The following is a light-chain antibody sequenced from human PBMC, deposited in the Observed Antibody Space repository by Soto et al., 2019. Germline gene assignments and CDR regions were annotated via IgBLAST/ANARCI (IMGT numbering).Light chain of an antibody. CDR2: EAS. CDR3: LQDYVYPWM. V-gene: IGKV1-6*01. Sequence: AIQVTQSPSSLSASVGDRVTISCRASQGIGNDLGWYPQKPGKAPKLLIYEASTLQTGVTSRFSGCGSGPDFTLTISSLQPEDFATYFCLQDYVYPWMFGQGTKVEVK. J-gene: IGKJ1*01. CDR1: QGIGND.